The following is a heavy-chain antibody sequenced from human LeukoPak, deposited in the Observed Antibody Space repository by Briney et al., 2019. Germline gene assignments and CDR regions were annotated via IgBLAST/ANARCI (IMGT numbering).Heavy chain of an antibody. CDR3: ARDARGYYFDY. J-gene: IGHJ4*02. V-gene: IGHV4-38-2*02. CDR1: GYSISSGYY. Sequence: SETLSLTCTVSGYSISSGYYWGWIRQPPGKGLEWIGYMYYSGNTYYNPSLKSRVTISVDTSKNQFSLKLSSVTAADTAVYYCARDARGYYFDYWGQGTLVTVSS. CDR2: MYYSGNT.